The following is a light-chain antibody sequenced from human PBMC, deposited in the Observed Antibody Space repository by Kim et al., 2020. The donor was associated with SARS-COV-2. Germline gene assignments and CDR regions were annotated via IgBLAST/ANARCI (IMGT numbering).Light chain of an antibody. CDR3: QQSHSTPGT. J-gene: IGKJ4*01. Sequence: DIQMTQSPSSLSASVGDRVTITCRTSQNIYSYLNWYQQKPGKAPRLLIYAASSLEGGVPSRFSGSGSGTDFTLTITSVQPEDFATYFCQQSHSTPGTFGGGTKVDIK. CDR1: QNIYSY. CDR2: AAS. V-gene: IGKV1-39*01.